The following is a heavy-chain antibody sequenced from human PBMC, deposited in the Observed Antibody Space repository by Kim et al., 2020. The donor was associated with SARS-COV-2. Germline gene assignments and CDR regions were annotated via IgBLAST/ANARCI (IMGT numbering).Heavy chain of an antibody. D-gene: IGHD6-13*01. J-gene: IGHJ4*02. V-gene: IGHV5-10-1*01. CDR3: ASPDLSSSWYGDFDY. Sequence: PSFQGHVTISADKSISTAYLQWSSLKASDTAMYYCASPDLSSSWYGDFDYWGQGTLVTVSS.